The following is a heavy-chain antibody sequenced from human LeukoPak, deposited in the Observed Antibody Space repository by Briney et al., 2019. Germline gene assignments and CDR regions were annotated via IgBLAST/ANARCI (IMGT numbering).Heavy chain of an antibody. Sequence: SETLSLTCTVSGGSLSNYYWTWIRQPPGKGLEWIAYIFYTGSTNYNPSLKSRVTISVDTSRNQFSLRLSSVTAADTTVYYCARLRGNYFPDYWGQGTLVTVSS. D-gene: IGHD4-11*01. CDR3: ARLRGNYFPDY. J-gene: IGHJ4*02. V-gene: IGHV4-59*01. CDR1: GGSLSNYY. CDR2: IFYTGST.